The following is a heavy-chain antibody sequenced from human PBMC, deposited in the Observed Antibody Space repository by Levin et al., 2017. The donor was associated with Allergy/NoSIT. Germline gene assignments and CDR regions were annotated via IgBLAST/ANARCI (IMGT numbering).Heavy chain of an antibody. CDR2: IYHSGVT. Sequence: SETLSLTCTVSNGSITNSNWWTWVRQPPGKGLEWLGEIYHSGVTNDNPSLKSRVTMSVDGSRNQFSLKLISVTAADTAVYYCARVGSFTLVREVNLIYSRVFDYWVPGNLVTVSS. V-gene: IGHV4-4*02. CDR1: NGSITNSNW. CDR3: ARVGSFTLVREVNLIYSRVFDY. D-gene: IGHD3-10*01. J-gene: IGHJ4*02.